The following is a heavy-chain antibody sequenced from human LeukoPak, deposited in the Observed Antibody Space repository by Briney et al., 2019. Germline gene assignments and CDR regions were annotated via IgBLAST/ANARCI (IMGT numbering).Heavy chain of an antibody. CDR2: IYSGGST. Sequence: GGSLRLSCAASGFTVSSNYMSWVRQAPGKGLEWVSVIYSGGSTYYADSVKGRFTISRDNSKNTLYLQMNSLRAEDTAVYYCARDQDDFWSGYTNMDVWGKGTTVTVSS. D-gene: IGHD3-3*01. CDR3: ARDQDDFWSGYTNMDV. V-gene: IGHV3-53*05. J-gene: IGHJ6*03. CDR1: GFTVSSNY.